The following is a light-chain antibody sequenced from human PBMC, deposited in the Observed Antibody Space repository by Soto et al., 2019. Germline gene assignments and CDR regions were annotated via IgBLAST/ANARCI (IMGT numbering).Light chain of an antibody. CDR1: QSVSSSY. J-gene: IGKJ1*01. CDR2: GAS. CDR3: QQYGSSPRT. V-gene: IGKV3-20*01. Sequence: EIVLTQYNGTLSLSPGERATLSCRARQSVSSSYLAWYQQKPGQAPRLLIYGASSRATGIPDRFSGTGSRTDFTLTIRRLEPEDFAVYYCQQYGSSPRTFGQGTKVDI.